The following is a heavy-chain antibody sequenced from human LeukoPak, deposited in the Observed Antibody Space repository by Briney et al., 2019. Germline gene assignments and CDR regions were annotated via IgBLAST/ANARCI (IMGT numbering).Heavy chain of an antibody. CDR1: GGSISSYY. CDR3: ARGVGSSWYEWFDP. Sequence: SETLSLTCIVSGGSISSYYWSWIRQPAGKGLEWIGRIYNSGSTKYNPSLKSRVTMSVDTSKNQFSLKMTSMTAADTAVYYCARGVGSSWYEWFDPWGQGTLVTVSS. V-gene: IGHV4-4*07. J-gene: IGHJ5*02. CDR2: IYNSGST. D-gene: IGHD6-13*01.